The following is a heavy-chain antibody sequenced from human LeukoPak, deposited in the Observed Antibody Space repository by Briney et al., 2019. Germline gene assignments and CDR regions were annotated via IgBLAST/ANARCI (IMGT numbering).Heavy chain of an antibody. CDR1: GGTFSSYA. CDR2: IIPIFGTA. D-gene: IGHD2-2*01. J-gene: IGHJ4*02. CDR3: ARENQLLSLCFDY. Sequence: SVKVSCKASGGTFSSYAISWVRQAPRQGLEWMGGIIPIFGTANYAQKFQGRVTITADESTSTAYMELSSLRSEDTAVYYCARENQLLSLCFDYWGQGTLVTVSS. V-gene: IGHV1-69*13.